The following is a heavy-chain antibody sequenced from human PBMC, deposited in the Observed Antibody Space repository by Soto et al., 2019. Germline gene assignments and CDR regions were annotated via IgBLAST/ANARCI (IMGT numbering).Heavy chain of an antibody. Sequence: GASLKVSCKASGFTFTSSAVQWVRRARGQRLEWIGWIVVGSGNTNYAQKFEERVTITRDMYTSTANIKLSSLRSEDTAVYYCAAVGRDGFRFLEYGMDVWGQGTTVTVSS. D-gene: IGHD3-3*01. J-gene: IGHJ6*02. CDR2: IVVGSGNT. CDR1: GFTFTSSA. V-gene: IGHV1-58*01. CDR3: AAVGRDGFRFLEYGMDV.